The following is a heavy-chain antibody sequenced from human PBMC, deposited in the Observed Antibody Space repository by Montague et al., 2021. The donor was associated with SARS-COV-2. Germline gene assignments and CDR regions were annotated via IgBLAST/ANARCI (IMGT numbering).Heavy chain of an antibody. J-gene: IGHJ4*02. CDR2: IDWDDDK. Sequence: VKPTQTLPLTCTFSGFSLSTSGMCVSWIRQPPGKAPEWLALIDWDDDKYYSTSLKTRLTISKDTSKNQVVLTMTNMDPVDTATYYCARTLHDILTGYYSFDYWGQGTLVTVSS. CDR1: GFSLSTSGMC. V-gene: IGHV2-70*01. D-gene: IGHD3-9*01. CDR3: ARTLHDILTGYYSFDY.